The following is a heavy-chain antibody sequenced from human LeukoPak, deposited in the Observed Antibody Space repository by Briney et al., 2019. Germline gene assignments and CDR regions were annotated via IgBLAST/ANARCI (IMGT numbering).Heavy chain of an antibody. CDR1: GYTFTSYD. CDR2: MNPNSGNT. V-gene: IGHV1-8*01. D-gene: IGHD6-19*01. CDR3: ARDPPTITLAGNGNDY. Sequence: ASVKVSCKASGYTFTSYDINWVRQATGQGLEWMGWMNPNSGNTGYAQKFQGRVTMTRNTSISTAYMELTSLRSEDTAVYYCARDPPTITLAGNGNDYWGQGTLVTVSS. J-gene: IGHJ4*02.